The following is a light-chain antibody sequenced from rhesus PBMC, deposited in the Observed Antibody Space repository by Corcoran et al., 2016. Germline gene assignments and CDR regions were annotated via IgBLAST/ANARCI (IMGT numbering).Light chain of an antibody. J-gene: IGLJ1*01. Sequence: QAALTQPRSVSGSPGQSVTISCTGTSSDIGGYNYVSWYQQHPGTAPKLMIYEVSKRPSGVSDRFSGSKSGNTASLTISGLLAEDEADYYCCSYAGSYTFIFGAGTRLTVL. CDR3: CSYAGSYTFI. CDR2: EVS. V-gene: IGLV2-32*01. CDR1: SSDIGGYNY.